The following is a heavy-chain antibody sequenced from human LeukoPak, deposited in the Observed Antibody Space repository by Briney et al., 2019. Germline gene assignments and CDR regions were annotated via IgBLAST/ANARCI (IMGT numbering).Heavy chain of an antibody. CDR2: MNPNSGNT. Sequence: ASVKVSCKASGYTFTSYGINWVRQAPGQGLEWMGWMNPNSGNTGYAQKFQGRVTMTRNTSISTAYMELSSLRSEDTAVYYCARGGIAAAGTYQYWGQGTLVTVSS. J-gene: IGHJ4*02. CDR1: GYTFTSYG. D-gene: IGHD6-13*01. V-gene: IGHV1-8*01. CDR3: ARGGIAAAGTYQY.